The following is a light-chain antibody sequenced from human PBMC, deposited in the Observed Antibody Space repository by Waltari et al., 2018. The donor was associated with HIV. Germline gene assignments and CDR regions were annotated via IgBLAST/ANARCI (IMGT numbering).Light chain of an antibody. Sequence: EIVLTQSPGTLYLSPGERATLSCRASQSVTSTYFAWYQQKPGQAPSLLIYGASSRATCSPDRFSGHGSGTDFTLNISRLEPEDFALYYCQQYGSLQWTFGQGTKVEIK. CDR3: QQYGSLQWT. CDR2: GAS. V-gene: IGKV3-20*01. J-gene: IGKJ1*01. CDR1: QSVTSTY.